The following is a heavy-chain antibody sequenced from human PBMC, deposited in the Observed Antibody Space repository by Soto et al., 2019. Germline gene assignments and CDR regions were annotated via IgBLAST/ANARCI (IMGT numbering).Heavy chain of an antibody. D-gene: IGHD3-9*01. CDR1: GFSLSTSGMC. CDR2: IDWDDDK. Sequence: SGPTLVNPTQTLTLTRTFSGFSLSTSGMCVSWIRQPPGKALEWLALIDWDDDKYYSTSLKTRLTISKDTSKNQVVLTMTNMDPVDTATYYCARDWTYYDILTGSPYYYYYGMDVWGQGTTVTVSS. V-gene: IGHV2-70*01. J-gene: IGHJ6*02. CDR3: ARDWTYYDILTGSPYYYYYGMDV.